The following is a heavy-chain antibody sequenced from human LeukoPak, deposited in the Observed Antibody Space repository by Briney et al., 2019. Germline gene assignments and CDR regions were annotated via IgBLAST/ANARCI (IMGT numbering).Heavy chain of an antibody. J-gene: IGHJ5*02. V-gene: IGHV4-30-2*01. CDR1: GGSISSGGYY. CDR2: IYHSGST. CDR3: ARGLAAYYYGSGSSS. Sequence: SETLSLTCTVSGGSISSGGYYWSWIRQPPGKGLEWIGYIYHSGSTYYNPSLKSRVTISVDTSKNQFSLKLSSVTAADTAVYYCARGLAAYYYGSGSSSWGQGTLVTVSS. D-gene: IGHD3-10*01.